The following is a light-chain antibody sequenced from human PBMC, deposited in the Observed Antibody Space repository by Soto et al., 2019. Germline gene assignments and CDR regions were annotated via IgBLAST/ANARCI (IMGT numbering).Light chain of an antibody. Sequence: QSVLTQPPSVSAAPGQKGTISCSGSSANLGNNYVSWYQQLPGTAPKLLIYDNNKRPSGIPDRFSGSKSRTSATLGITGRQTGDEADYYCGTWDSSLSAGVFGGGTKLTVL. V-gene: IGLV1-51*01. CDR1: SANLGNNY. J-gene: IGLJ3*02. CDR3: GTWDSSLSAGV. CDR2: DNN.